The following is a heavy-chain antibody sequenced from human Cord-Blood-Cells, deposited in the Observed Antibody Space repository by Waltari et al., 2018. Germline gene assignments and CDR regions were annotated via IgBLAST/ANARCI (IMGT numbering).Heavy chain of an antibody. V-gene: IGHV4-61*01. Sequence: QVQLQESGPGLVKPSETLSLTCTVSGGSVSNGSYYWSWIRQPPGKGLEWIGYIYYSGSTNYNPSLKSRVTISVDTSKNQFSLKLSSVTAADTAVYYCARRDYGDYFDYWGQGTLVTVSS. CDR2: IYYSGST. D-gene: IGHD4-17*01. CDR1: GGSVSNGSYY. CDR3: ARRDYGDYFDY. J-gene: IGHJ4*02.